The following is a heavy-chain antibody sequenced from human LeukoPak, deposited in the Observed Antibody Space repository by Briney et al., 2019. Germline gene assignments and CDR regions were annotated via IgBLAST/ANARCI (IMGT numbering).Heavy chain of an antibody. J-gene: IGHJ4*02. CDR3: ARAYCSSSNCYNFDY. V-gene: IGHV1-2*06. CDR1: GYTFTSNY. CDR2: INPHSGGT. D-gene: IGHD2-2*02. Sequence: ASVKVSCKXSGYTFTSNYMHWVRQAPRQGLEWMGRINPHSGGTNYAQKFQGRVTMTRDTSISTAYLELSRLRSDDTAVYYCARAYCSSSNCYNFDYWGQGTLVTVSS.